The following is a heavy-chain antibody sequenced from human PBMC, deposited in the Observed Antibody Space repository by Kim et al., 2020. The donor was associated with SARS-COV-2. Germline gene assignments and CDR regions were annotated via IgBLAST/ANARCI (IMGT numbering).Heavy chain of an antibody. V-gene: IGHV3-23*01. Sequence: GGSLRLSCAASSTYAMSWVRQAPGKGLEWVSGISGSGSTRYYAESVKGRFTISRDNSKNTLYLQMNSLRAEDTAVYYCMTSMSIIIVVPSSWGQGTLVTVSS. CDR3: MTSMSIIIVVPSS. CDR1: STYA. D-gene: IGHD3-22*01. CDR2: ISGSGSTR. J-gene: IGHJ5*02.